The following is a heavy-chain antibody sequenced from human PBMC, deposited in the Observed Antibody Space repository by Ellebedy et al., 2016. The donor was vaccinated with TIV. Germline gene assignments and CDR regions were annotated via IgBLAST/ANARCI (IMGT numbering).Heavy chain of an antibody. Sequence: MPSETLSLTCAVYGGSFSGYYWSWIRQPPGKGLEWIGYIYYSGSTNYNPSLKSRVTISVDTSKNQFSLKLSSVTAADTAVYYCARAPDYYDSSGYQLSYFDYWGQGTLVTVSS. D-gene: IGHD3-22*01. CDR3: ARAPDYYDSSGYQLSYFDY. V-gene: IGHV4-59*08. J-gene: IGHJ4*02. CDR1: GGSFSGYY. CDR2: IYYSGST.